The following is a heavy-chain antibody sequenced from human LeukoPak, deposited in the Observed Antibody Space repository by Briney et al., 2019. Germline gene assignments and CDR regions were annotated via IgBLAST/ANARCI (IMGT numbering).Heavy chain of an antibody. CDR3: ARGGIPVDGSNYWYVDL. CDR1: GGSISNYY. D-gene: IGHD6-19*01. CDR2: IFYSWST. J-gene: IGHJ2*01. V-gene: IGHV4-59*01. Sequence: PSETLSVTCTVSGGSISNYYLSWIRQPPGKGLAWMGYIFYSWSTNYNPSIKRRVSISVHTSKHQFSLTLSSVTCEDTAVYYCARGGIPVDGSNYWYVDLWGRGTLVTVSS.